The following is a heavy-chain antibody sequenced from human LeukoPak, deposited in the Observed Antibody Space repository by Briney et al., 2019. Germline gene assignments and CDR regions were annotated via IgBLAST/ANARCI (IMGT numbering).Heavy chain of an antibody. CDR2: IYTSGST. Sequence: PSETLSLTCTVSGGSISSGSYYWSWIRQPAGKGLEWIGRIYTSGSTNYNPSLKSRVTISVETSKNQFSLKLSSVTAADTAVYYCARPSLDWYFDPWGRGTLVTVSS. CDR3: ARPSLDWYFDP. V-gene: IGHV4-61*02. CDR1: GGSISSGSYY. J-gene: IGHJ2*01.